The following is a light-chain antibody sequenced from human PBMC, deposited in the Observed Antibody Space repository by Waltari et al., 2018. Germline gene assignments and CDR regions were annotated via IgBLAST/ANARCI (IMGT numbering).Light chain of an antibody. CDR3: QSYDSSLIASV. V-gene: IGLV1-40*01. CDR2: GNN. Sequence: QSGLTQPPSVSGAPGQSVTISCPGTTSNLGAASALPWYQVLPGTAPKLLIFGNNHRPSGVPDRFSGSKSGTSASLAITGLQAEDEADYYCQSYDSSLIASVFGGGTKLTVL. J-gene: IGLJ2*01. CDR1: TSNLGAASA.